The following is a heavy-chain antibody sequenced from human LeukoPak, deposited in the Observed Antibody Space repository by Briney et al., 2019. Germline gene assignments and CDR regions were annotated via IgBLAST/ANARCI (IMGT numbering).Heavy chain of an antibody. CDR1: GVTLPNTW. J-gene: IGHJ1*01. CDR3: TTDVNIVVVTYFQE. Sequence: GGSLRLSCEVSGVTLPNTWMNWVRQTPGKGLEWVGGIKSRIDGGTADYAAPVKGRFTISRIDSRNTLYLQMNSLKPEDTALYYCTTDVNIVVVTYFQEWGQGTLVTVSS. CDR2: IKSRIDGGTA. V-gene: IGHV3-15*01. D-gene: IGHD3-22*01.